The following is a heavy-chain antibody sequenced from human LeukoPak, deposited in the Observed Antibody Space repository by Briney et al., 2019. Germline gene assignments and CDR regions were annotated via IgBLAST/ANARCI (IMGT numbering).Heavy chain of an antibody. CDR3: AKDMIFGSGTSMDV. D-gene: IGHD3-10*01. J-gene: IGHJ6*02. V-gene: IGHV3-43*02. CDR2: ISGDGGST. CDR1: GFTFDDYG. Sequence: GGSLRLSCTASGFTFDDYGMHWVRQAPGKGLEWVSLISGDGGSTYYPDSVKGRFTISRDNSKSSLYLQMNSLRTEDTAVYYCAKDMIFGSGTSMDVWGQGTTVTVSS.